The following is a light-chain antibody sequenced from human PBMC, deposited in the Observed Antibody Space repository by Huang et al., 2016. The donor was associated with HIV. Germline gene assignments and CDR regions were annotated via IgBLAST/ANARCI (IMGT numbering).Light chain of an antibody. J-gene: IGKJ4*01. CDR2: KAS. CDR1: QNIGIW. V-gene: IGKV1-5*03. Sequence: DIQMTQSPSTLSASIGDRVTITCRASQNIGIWLAWYQQKPGKAPKLLIHKASSVYGGVPSRFSGSGSGTELTLTISDLQPDDFATYYCQQGSNYPLTFGGGTKVEI. CDR3: QQGSNYPLT.